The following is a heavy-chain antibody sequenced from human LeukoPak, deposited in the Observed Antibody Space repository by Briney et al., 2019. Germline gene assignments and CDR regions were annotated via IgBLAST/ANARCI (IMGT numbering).Heavy chain of an antibody. Sequence: GGSLRLSCAASGFTFSSYWMHWVRQAPGKGLVWVSRINSDGSSTGYADSVKGRFTISRDNAKNTLYLQMNSLRAEDTAVYYCARKAGGYSYGLLDYWGQGTLVTVSS. CDR3: ARKAGGYSYGLLDY. D-gene: IGHD5-18*01. V-gene: IGHV3-74*01. CDR1: GFTFSSYW. J-gene: IGHJ4*02. CDR2: INSDGSST.